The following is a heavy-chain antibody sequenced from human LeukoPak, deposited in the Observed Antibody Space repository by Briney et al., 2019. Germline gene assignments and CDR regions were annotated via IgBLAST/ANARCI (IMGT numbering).Heavy chain of an antibody. CDR3: AKGIAVAGTAGPGDY. Sequence: PGRSLRLSCAASGFTVSSNYMSWVRQAPGKGLELVSSISSSSSYIYYADSVKGRFTISRDNSKNTLYLQMNSLRAEDTAVYYCAKGIAVAGTAGPGDYWGQGTLVTVSS. CDR2: ISSSSSYI. V-gene: IGHV3-21*04. J-gene: IGHJ4*02. CDR1: GFTVSSNY. D-gene: IGHD6-19*01.